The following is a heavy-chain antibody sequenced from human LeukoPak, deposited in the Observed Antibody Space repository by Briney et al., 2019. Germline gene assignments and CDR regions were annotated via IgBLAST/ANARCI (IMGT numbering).Heavy chain of an antibody. CDR3: ARVWGYAANLNY. CDR2: INPNSGGT. D-gene: IGHD3-16*01. Sequence: ASVKVSCKASGYTFTGYYMHWVRQAPGQGLEWMGWINPNSGGTNYAQKFQGRGTMTRDTSISTAYMELSRLRSDDTAVYYCARVWGYAANLNYWGQGTLVTVSS. CDR1: GYTFTGYY. V-gene: IGHV1-2*02. J-gene: IGHJ4*02.